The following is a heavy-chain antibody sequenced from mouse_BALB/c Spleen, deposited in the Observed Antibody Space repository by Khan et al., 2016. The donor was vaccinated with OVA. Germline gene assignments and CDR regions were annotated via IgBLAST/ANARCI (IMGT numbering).Heavy chain of an antibody. CDR3: ARSYDGAWFTY. CDR2: IYPGSGST. V-gene: IGHV1-77*01. Sequence: QVQLQQSGPELVKPGASVKMSCKASGYTFSDYVISWVKLRTGQGLEWIGEIYPGSGSTYYNETFKGKATLTADKPSSTAYMQLSSLTSEDSAVYFCARSYDGAWFTYWGQGTLVTVS. J-gene: IGHJ3*01. CDR1: GYTFSDYV. D-gene: IGHD1-1*01.